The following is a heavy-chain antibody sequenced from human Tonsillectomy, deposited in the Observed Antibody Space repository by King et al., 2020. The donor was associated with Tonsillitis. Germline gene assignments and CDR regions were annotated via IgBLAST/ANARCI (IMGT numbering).Heavy chain of an antibody. J-gene: IGHJ4*02. CDR1: GFTFSSYG. Sequence: VQLVESGGGVVQPGRSLRLSCAASGFTFSSYGMHWVRQAPGKGLEWVAVIWYDGSNKYYADSVKGRFTISRDNSKNTLYLQMNSLRAEDTAGYYCATDPPPPSSSWYWGPDYWGQGTLVTVSS. D-gene: IGHD6-13*01. CDR2: IWYDGSNK. CDR3: ATDPPPPSSSWYWGPDY. V-gene: IGHV3-33*01.